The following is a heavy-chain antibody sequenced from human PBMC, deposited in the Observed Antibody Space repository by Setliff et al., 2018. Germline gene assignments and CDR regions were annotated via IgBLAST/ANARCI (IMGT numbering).Heavy chain of an antibody. Sequence: GSGPTLVNPTQTLTLTCTVSGFSLSTSGVGVGWIRQPPGKALEWLAMIFWDDEKLYRPSLKNRLTITRDSLKRQVVLTLTNVDPVDTATYYCAHAPTLAEIPLGYLDSWGQGTLVTVSS. J-gene: IGHJ4*02. D-gene: IGHD3-16*01. CDR3: AHAPTLAEIPLGYLDS. CDR2: IFWDDEK. V-gene: IGHV2-5*02. CDR1: GFSLSTSGVG.